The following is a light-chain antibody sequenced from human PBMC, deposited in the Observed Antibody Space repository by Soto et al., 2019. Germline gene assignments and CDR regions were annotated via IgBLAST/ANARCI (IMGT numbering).Light chain of an antibody. V-gene: IGKV1-27*01. CDR2: AAS. Sequence: DIQMTQSPSSLSASVGARVTITCRASQGISNYLAWYQQKPGKVPKLLIYAASTLQSGVPSRFSGSGSGTDFTLTISSLQPEDVATYYGQKYNSAPRTCGQGTKVEIK. J-gene: IGKJ1*01. CDR1: QGISNY. CDR3: QKYNSAPRT.